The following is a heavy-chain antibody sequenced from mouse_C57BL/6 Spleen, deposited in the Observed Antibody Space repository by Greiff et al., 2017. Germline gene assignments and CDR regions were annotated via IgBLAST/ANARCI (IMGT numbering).Heavy chain of an antibody. V-gene: IGHV14-4*01. CDR1: GFNIKDDY. CDR3: TTGGLPQAWFAY. Sequence: EVKLEESGAELVRPGASVKLSCTASGFNIKDDYMHWVKQRPEQGLEWIGWIDPENGDTEYASKFQGKATITADTSSNTAYLQLSSLTSEDTAVYYCTTGGLPQAWFAYWGQGTLVTVSA. D-gene: IGHD2-4*01. J-gene: IGHJ3*01. CDR2: IDPENGDT.